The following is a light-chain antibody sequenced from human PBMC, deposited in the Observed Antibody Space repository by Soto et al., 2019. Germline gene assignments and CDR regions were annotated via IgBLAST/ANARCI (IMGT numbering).Light chain of an antibody. CDR2: SAS. V-gene: IGKV1-6*01. CDR1: QGVRDD. Sequence: IQMTQSPSSLSASVGDRVTITCRASQGVRDDVGWYQQKPGKAPKLLIYSASTLQSGVPSRFSGSGSGTDFTLTISCLQPEDFATYYCLQESNYPLPFGGGTKVEIK. J-gene: IGKJ4*01. CDR3: LQESNYPLP.